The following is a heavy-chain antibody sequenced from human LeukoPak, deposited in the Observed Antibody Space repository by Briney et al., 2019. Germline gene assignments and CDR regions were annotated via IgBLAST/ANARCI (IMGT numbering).Heavy chain of an antibody. Sequence: AAVKVSCKASGYGLTGYFMHWVRQAPGQGLEWMGWINPDSGGTHYAQKFRGRVTLTRDTSIYTAYMELSRLRSDDTAVYYCVRDLFFAAAEREGDDYWGQGTLVTVSS. CDR1: GYGLTGYF. J-gene: IGHJ4*02. CDR3: VRDLFFAAAEREGDDY. CDR2: INPDSGGT. D-gene: IGHD6-13*01. V-gene: IGHV1-2*02.